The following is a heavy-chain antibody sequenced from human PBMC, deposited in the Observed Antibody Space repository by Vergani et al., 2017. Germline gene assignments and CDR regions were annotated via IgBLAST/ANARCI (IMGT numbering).Heavy chain of an antibody. CDR3: TTDLGYYDGSGYYYVNWAEYFQR. D-gene: IGHD3-22*01. CDR2: IKSKTDGGTT. V-gene: IGHV3-15*01. Sequence: EVQLVESGGGLVKPGGSLRLSCAASGFTFSNAWMSWVRQAPGKGLEWVGRIKSKTDGGTTDYAAPVKGRFTISRDDSKNTLYLQMNSLKTEDTAVYYCTTDLGYYDGSGYYYVNWAEYFQRWGQGTLVAVSS. J-gene: IGHJ1*01. CDR1: GFTFSNAW.